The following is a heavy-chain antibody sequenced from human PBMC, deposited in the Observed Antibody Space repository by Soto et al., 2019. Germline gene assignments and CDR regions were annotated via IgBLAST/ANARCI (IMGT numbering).Heavy chain of an antibody. CDR3: ARPYEGGYSSNHHYYYALDV. V-gene: IGHV1-69*01. J-gene: IGHJ6*02. Sequence: QVQLVQSGAEVKKPGSSVKVSCKISGGTFSRYSISWVRQAPGQGLAWMGGIVPIFGTRNYAQKFQDRVTITTYESATTAHMELSNRRSEDTAVYYCARPYEGGYSSNHHYYYALDVWGQGTAVTVSS. CDR1: GGTFSRYS. CDR2: IVPIFGTR. D-gene: IGHD3-22*01.